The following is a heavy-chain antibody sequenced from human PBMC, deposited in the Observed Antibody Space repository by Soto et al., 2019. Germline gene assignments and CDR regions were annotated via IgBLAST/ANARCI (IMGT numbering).Heavy chain of an antibody. D-gene: IGHD4-4*01. Sequence: PSETLSLTCTVSGGSISSSSYYWGWIRQPPGKGLEWIGEINHSGSTNYNPSLKSRVTISVDTSKNQFSLKLSSVTAADTAVYYCARAYRNDAFDIWGQGTMVTVSS. CDR1: GGSISSSSYY. J-gene: IGHJ3*02. V-gene: IGHV4-39*07. CDR2: INHSGST. CDR3: ARAYRNDAFDI.